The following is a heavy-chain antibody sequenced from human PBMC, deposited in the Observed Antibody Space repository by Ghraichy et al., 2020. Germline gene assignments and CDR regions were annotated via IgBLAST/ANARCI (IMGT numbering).Heavy chain of an antibody. Sequence: GASLRLSCAASGFSFSSHAMSWVRQAPGKGLEWVSRISGSGDSTTYYADSVKGRFTISRDNSKSTLFLQMNSLRAEDTAVYYCAKEGDGYRRTYGMDVWGQGTTVTVSS. CDR3: AKEGDGYRRTYGMDV. CDR1: GFSFSSHA. CDR2: ISGSGDSTT. D-gene: IGHD3-16*01. V-gene: IGHV3-23*01. J-gene: IGHJ6*02.